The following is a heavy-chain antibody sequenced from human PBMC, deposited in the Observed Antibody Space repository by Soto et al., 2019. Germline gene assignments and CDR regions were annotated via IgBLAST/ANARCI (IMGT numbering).Heavy chain of an antibody. Sequence: QVQLQESGPGLVKPSQTLSLTCSVSGGSISSGDYYWSWIRQSPGKGLEWMGFSYSNGDTFYNPSLRSRIIISIDTSRNQFSLRLNSVSAADTAVYFCARAVCSGGSCHSDYWGHGTLVTVSS. CDR1: GGSISSGDYY. V-gene: IGHV4-30-4*01. CDR3: ARAVCSGGSCHSDY. CDR2: SYSNGDT. J-gene: IGHJ4*01. D-gene: IGHD2-15*01.